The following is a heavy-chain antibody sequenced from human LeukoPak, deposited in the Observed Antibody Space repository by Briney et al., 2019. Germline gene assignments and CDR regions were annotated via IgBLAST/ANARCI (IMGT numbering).Heavy chain of an antibody. V-gene: IGHV3-9*01. J-gene: IGHJ4*02. D-gene: IGHD5-12*01. Sequence: GGSLRLSCAASGFTFDDYAMHWVRQAPGKGLGWVSGISWNSGSIGYADSVKGRFTISRDNSKNTLYLQMNSLRAEDTAVYYCARDLAGYDSYYFDYWGQGTLVTVSS. CDR2: ISWNSGSI. CDR3: ARDLAGYDSYYFDY. CDR1: GFTFDDYA.